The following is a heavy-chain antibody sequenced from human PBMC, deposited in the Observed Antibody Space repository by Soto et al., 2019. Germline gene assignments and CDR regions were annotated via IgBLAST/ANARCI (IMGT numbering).Heavy chain of an antibody. Sequence: SEALSITCTVSVCSISIISYYWGWIRQPPGNGLEWIGSIYYSGSTYYNPSLKSRVTISVDTSKNQFSLKLSSVTAADTAVYYCARHAGYCSGGSCYVSWFDPWGQGTLVTVSS. CDR2: IYYSGST. CDR1: VCSISIISYY. CDR3: ARHAGYCSGGSCYVSWFDP. D-gene: IGHD2-15*01. J-gene: IGHJ5*02. V-gene: IGHV4-39*01.